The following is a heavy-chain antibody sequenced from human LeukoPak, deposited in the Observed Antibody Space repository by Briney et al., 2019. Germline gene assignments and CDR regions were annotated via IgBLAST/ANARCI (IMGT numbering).Heavy chain of an antibody. Sequence: GGFLRLSCAASGFTFSSYAMHWVRQAPGKGLEWVAVISYDGSNKYYADSVKGRFTISRDNSKNTLYLQMNSLRAEDTAVYYCARVGYYGSGSYYFDYWGQGTLVTVSS. CDR3: ARVGYYGSGSYYFDY. CDR1: GFTFSSYA. J-gene: IGHJ4*02. V-gene: IGHV3-30-3*01. CDR2: ISYDGSNK. D-gene: IGHD3-10*01.